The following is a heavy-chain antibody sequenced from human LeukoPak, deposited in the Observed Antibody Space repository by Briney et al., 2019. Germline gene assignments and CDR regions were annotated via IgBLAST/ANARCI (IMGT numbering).Heavy chain of an antibody. CDR1: GYTFTGHY. J-gene: IGHJ4*02. V-gene: IGHV1-2*02. D-gene: IGHD6-19*01. CDR2: INPNNGGT. Sequence: ASVKVSCKASGYTFTGHYIHWVRHAPGQGLEWMGWINPNNGGTNSAQKFQGRVTSTRDTSMSTAYMELSRLRSDDAAVYYCARSMAGTFDYWGQGTLVTVSS. CDR3: ARSMAGTFDY.